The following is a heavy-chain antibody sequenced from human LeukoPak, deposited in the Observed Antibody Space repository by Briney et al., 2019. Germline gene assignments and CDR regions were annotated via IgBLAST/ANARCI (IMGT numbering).Heavy chain of an antibody. Sequence: ASVKVSCKASGYTFTSYGISWVRPAPAQGLDWMEWISAYNGNTNYAQKLQGRVTMTTDTSTSTAYMELRSLRSDDTAVYYCARGRGYCSSTSCQLTDYWGQGTLVTVSS. CDR2: ISAYNGNT. D-gene: IGHD2-2*01. J-gene: IGHJ4*02. V-gene: IGHV1-18*01. CDR3: ARGRGYCSSTSCQLTDY. CDR1: GYTFTSYG.